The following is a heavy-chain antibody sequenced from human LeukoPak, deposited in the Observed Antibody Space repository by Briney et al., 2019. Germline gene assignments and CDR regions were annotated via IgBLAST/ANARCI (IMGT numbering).Heavy chain of an antibody. CDR2: IYYSGST. D-gene: IGHD3-3*01. CDR3: ARVAPSTTFGVVTHRILDY. CDR1: AGSIDISNYY. Sequence: SETLSLTCTVSAGSIDISNYYWGWLRQPPGKGLEWIGSIYYSGSTYYSPSLKSRVTISVYTSKNQFSLKLSTVTAADTAVYYCARVAPSTTFGVVTHRILDYWGQGTLVTVSS. V-gene: IGHV4-39*07. J-gene: IGHJ4*02.